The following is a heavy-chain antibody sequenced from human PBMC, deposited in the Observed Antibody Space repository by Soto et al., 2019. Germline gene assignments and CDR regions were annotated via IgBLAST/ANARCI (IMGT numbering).Heavy chain of an antibody. CDR3: ARDGGPECSGGSCYVADAFDI. CDR2: IIPILGIA. CDR1: GGTFSSYT. Sequence: QVQLVQSGAEVKKPGSSVKVSCKASGGTFSSYTISWVRQAPGQGLEWMGRIIPILGIANYAQKFQGRVTITADKSTSTAYMELSSLRSEDTAVYYCARDGGPECSGGSCYVADAFDIWGQGTMVTVSS. J-gene: IGHJ3*02. V-gene: IGHV1-69*08. D-gene: IGHD2-15*01.